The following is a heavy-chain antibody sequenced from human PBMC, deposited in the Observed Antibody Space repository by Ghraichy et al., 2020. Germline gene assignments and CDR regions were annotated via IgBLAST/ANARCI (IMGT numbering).Heavy chain of an antibody. V-gene: IGHV3-30*18. J-gene: IGHJ5*02. Sequence: GSLRLSCAASGFTFSSYGMHWVRQAPGKGLEWVAVISYDGSNKYYADSVKGRFTISRDNSKNTLYLQMNSLRAEDTAVYYCAKHGDTAMVGGGPWGQGTLVTVSS. CDR1: GFTFSSYG. D-gene: IGHD5-18*01. CDR2: ISYDGSNK. CDR3: AKHGDTAMVGGGP.